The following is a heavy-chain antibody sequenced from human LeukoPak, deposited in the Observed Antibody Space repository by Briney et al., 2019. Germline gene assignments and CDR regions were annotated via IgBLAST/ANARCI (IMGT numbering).Heavy chain of an antibody. CDR2: IRNKVNSYIT. J-gene: IGHJ4*02. CDR3: TRVAPVTGSRYFDY. D-gene: IGHD6-19*01. Sequence: GGSLRLPCAASGFTFSDHYMDWVRQAPGKGLEWVGRIRNKVNSYITEYAASVTGRLTISRDDSKNSLYLQMNSLKTEDTAVYYCTRVAPVTGSRYFDYWGQGALVTVSS. CDR1: GFTFSDHY. V-gene: IGHV3-72*01.